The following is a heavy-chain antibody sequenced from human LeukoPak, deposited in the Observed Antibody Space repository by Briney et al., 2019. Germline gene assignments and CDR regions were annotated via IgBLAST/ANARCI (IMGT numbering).Heavy chain of an antibody. Sequence: GGSLRLSCAASKFTFSSYWMSWVRQAPGKRLEWVACISQDGSEERYVASVKGRFTISRDNAKDSLYLQMNSLRDEDTAVYYCAREKPMIADYWGQGALVTVSS. D-gene: IGHD3-22*01. J-gene: IGHJ4*02. CDR2: ISQDGSEE. CDR3: AREKPMIADY. V-gene: IGHV3-7*01. CDR1: KFTFSSYW.